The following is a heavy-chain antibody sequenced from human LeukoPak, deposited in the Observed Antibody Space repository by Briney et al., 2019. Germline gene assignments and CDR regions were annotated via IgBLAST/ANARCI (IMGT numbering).Heavy chain of an antibody. CDR1: GFTFSGSA. CDR2: IRSKANSYAT. J-gene: IGHJ4*02. Sequence: GGSLRLSCAASGFTFSGSAMHWVRQASGKGLEWVGRIRSKANSYATAYAASVKGRFTISRDNAKNSLYLQMNSLRAEDTAVYYCARWGNGGYYFDYWGQGTLVTVSS. CDR3: ARWGNGGYYFDY. V-gene: IGHV3-73*01. D-gene: IGHD4-23*01.